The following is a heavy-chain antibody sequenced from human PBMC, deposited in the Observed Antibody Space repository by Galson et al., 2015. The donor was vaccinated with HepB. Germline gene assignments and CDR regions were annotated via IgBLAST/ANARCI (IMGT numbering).Heavy chain of an antibody. CDR2: IIPILGTA. Sequence: SVKVSCKASGGTFSSYAISWVRQAPGQGLEWMGGIIPILGTANYAQKFQGRVTITADESTSTAYMELSSLRSEDTAVYYCARGSGSSSWSDYWGQGTLVTVSS. CDR3: ARGSGSSSWSDY. V-gene: IGHV1-69*13. CDR1: GGTFSSYA. J-gene: IGHJ4*02. D-gene: IGHD6-6*01.